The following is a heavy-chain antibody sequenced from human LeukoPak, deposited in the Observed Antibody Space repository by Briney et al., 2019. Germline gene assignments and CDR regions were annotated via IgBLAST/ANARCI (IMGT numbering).Heavy chain of an antibody. CDR3: ARDTPPKGVVVVAATHNWFDP. V-gene: IGHV4-34*01. CDR1: GGSFSGYY. CDR2: INHSGST. D-gene: IGHD2-15*01. Sequence: SETLSLTCAVYGGSFSGYYWSWIRQLPGKGLEWIGEINHSGSTNYNPSLKSRVTISVDTSKNQFSLKLSSVTAADTAVYYCARDTPPKGVVVVAATHNWFDPWGQGTLVTVSS. J-gene: IGHJ5*02.